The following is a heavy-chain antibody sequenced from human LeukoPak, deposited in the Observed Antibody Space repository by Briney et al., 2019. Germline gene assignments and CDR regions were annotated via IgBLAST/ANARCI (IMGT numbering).Heavy chain of an antibody. D-gene: IGHD2-15*01. CDR2: IKYDDTVK. CDR3: ARDPDSSAFDY. V-gene: IGHV3-7*01. Sequence: GSLRLSCTAAGFNFGTYWMSWVRQSPEKGLEFVANIKYDDTVKNYVDSVKGRFTISRDNPSNSVYLQMDSLRPEDTALYYCARDPDSSAFDYWGQGAQVTVSS. J-gene: IGHJ4*02. CDR1: GFNFGTYW.